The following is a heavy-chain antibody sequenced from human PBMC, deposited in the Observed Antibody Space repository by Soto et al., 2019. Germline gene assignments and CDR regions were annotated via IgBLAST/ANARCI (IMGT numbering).Heavy chain of an antibody. Sequence: EVQLVESGGGLVKPGGSLRLSCAASGFTFSSYSMNWVRQAPGKGLEWVSSISSSSSYIYYADSVKGRFTISRDNAKNSLYLQMNSLRAEDTVVYYCARGQGYSGYEWSDYWGQGTLVTVFS. V-gene: IGHV3-21*01. D-gene: IGHD5-12*01. J-gene: IGHJ4*02. CDR3: ARGQGYSGYEWSDY. CDR2: ISSSSSYI. CDR1: GFTFSSYS.